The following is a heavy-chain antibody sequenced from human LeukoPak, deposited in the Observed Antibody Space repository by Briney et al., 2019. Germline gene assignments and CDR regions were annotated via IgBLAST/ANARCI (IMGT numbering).Heavy chain of an antibody. Sequence: PSETLSLTCTVSGGSISSGGYYWSWIRQHPWNGLEWIGDIYYSGSTYYNPSLKSRVTISVDTSKNQFSLKLSSVTAADTAVYYCARRAGWQQLAFFDYWGQGTLVTVSS. CDR3: ARRAGWQQLAFFDY. J-gene: IGHJ4*02. CDR2: IYYSGST. CDR1: GGSISSGGYY. D-gene: IGHD6-13*01. V-gene: IGHV4-31*03.